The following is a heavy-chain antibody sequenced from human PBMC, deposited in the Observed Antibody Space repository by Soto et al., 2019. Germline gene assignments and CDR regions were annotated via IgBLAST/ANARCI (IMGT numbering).Heavy chain of an antibody. J-gene: IGHJ4*02. CDR2: IKPNSGAT. V-gene: IGHV1-2*02. D-gene: IGHD3-22*01. CDR3: ARGSKSNYYNGNGYYPREF. Sequence: ASVKVSCKASGYTFTDYYMHWVRQAPGQGLKWMGWIKPNSGATNYAQKIQGRVTMTRDTSIRTAYMELSSLTSDDTAVYYCARGSKSNYYNGNGYYPREFWGQGTLVTVSS. CDR1: GYTFTDYY.